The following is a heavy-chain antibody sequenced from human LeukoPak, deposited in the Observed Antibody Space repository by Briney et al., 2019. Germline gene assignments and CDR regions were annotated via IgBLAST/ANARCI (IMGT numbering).Heavy chain of an antibody. V-gene: IGHV1-69*13. CDR1: GYTFTSYG. Sequence: SVKVSCKASGYTFTSYGISWVRQAPGQGLEWMGGIIPIFGTANYAQKFQGRVTITADESTSTAYMELSSLRSEDTAVYYCATSGGSYSGLFDYWGQGTLVTVSS. D-gene: IGHD1-26*01. J-gene: IGHJ4*02. CDR3: ATSGGSYSGLFDY. CDR2: IIPIFGTA.